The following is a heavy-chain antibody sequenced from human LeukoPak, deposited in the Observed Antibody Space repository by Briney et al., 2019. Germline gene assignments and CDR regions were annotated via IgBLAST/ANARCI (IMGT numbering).Heavy chain of an antibody. CDR1: GGSLSSGNYF. J-gene: IGHJ4*02. D-gene: IGHD3-3*01. CDR2: IYTSGST. V-gene: IGHV4-61*02. CDR3: ARSPLEYDFWSGRHYYFDY. Sequence: SETLSLTCTVSGGSLSSGNYFWRWIRQPAGKGLEWIGRIYTSGSTNYNPSLKSRVTISVDTSKNQFSLKLSSVTAADTAVYYCARSPLEYDFWSGRHYYFDYWGQGTLVTVSS.